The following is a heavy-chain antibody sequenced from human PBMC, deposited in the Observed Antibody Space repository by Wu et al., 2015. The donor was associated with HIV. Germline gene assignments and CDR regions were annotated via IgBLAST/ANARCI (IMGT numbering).Heavy chain of an antibody. J-gene: IGHJ3*02. Sequence: QVQLVQSGAEVKKPGSSVKVSCKASGGTFSSYAISWVRQAPGQGLEWMGRIIPIFGTAKYAQKFQGRVTITADESTNTAYMELSSLRSEDTAVYYCARNWNYYDSSGIYDAFDIWAKGQWSPSLQ. CDR2: IIPIFGTA. D-gene: IGHD3-22*01. V-gene: IGHV1-69*13. CDR3: ARNWNYYDSSGIYDAFDI. CDR1: GGTFSSYA.